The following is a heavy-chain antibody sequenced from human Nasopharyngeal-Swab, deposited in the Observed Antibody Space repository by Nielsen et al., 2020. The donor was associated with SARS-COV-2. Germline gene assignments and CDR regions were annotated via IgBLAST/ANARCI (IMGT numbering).Heavy chain of an antibody. J-gene: IGHJ4*02. CDR2: IYHSGST. D-gene: IGHD7-27*01. Sequence: SETLSLTCAVSGGSISSGGYSWSWIRQPPGKGLEWIGYIYHSGSTYYNPSLKSRVTISVDRSKNQFSLKLGSVTAADTAVYYCAREENWGGFDYWGQGTLVTVSS. CDR1: GGSISSGGYS. CDR3: AREENWGGFDY. V-gene: IGHV4-30-2*01.